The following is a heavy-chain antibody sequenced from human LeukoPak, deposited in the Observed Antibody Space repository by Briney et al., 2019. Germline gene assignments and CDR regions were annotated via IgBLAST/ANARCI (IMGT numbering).Heavy chain of an antibody. Sequence: SQTLSLTCAISGDSVSSNSVTWNWIRQSPSRGLEWLGRTYYRSTWYNDYAVSVRGRITVNPDTSKNQFSLHLNSVAPEDTAVYYCARRLTQYDCFDPWGQGILVTVSS. CDR1: GDSVSSNSVT. V-gene: IGHV6-1*01. CDR3: ARRLTQYDCFDP. D-gene: IGHD2-2*01. CDR2: TYYRSTWYN. J-gene: IGHJ5*02.